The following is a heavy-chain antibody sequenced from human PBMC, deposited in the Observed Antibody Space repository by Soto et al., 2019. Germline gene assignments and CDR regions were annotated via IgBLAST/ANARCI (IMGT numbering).Heavy chain of an antibody. CDR2: INTYNGNT. CDR3: ARGVGSGTYYNQYNWFDP. Sequence: ASVKVSCKASGYTFSSYGISWVRQAPGQGLEWMGWINTYNGNTNHAQKLQGRVTMTTDTSTSTAYMELRSLRSDDTAVYYCARGVGSGTYYNQYNWFDPWGQGTLVTVSS. J-gene: IGHJ5*02. V-gene: IGHV1-18*01. D-gene: IGHD3-10*01. CDR1: GYTFSSYG.